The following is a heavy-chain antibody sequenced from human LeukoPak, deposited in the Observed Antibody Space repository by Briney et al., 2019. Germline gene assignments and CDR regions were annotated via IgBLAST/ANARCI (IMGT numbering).Heavy chain of an antibody. CDR3: ARRLVAARGPYNWFDP. CDR1: GGSISSYY. J-gene: IGHJ5*02. V-gene: IGHV4-59*08. CDR2: IYYSGST. D-gene: IGHD6-6*01. Sequence: SETLSPTCAVSGGSISSYYWSWIRQPPGKGLEWIGYIYYSGSTNYNPSLKSRVTISVDTSKNQFSLKLSSVTAADTAVYYCARRLVAARGPYNWFDPWGQGTLVTVSS.